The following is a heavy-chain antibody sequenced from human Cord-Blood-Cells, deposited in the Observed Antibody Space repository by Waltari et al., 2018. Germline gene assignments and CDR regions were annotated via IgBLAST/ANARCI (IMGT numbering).Heavy chain of an antibody. Sequence: EVQLVESGGGLVKPVGSLRLSCAASGFTFSSYSMNWVRQAPGKGLEWVSSISSSSSYIYYADSVKGRFTISRDNAKNSLYLQMNSLRAEDTAVYYCARADDFWSGYYYYYYGMDVWGQGTTVTVSS. V-gene: IGHV3-21*01. CDR2: ISSSSSYI. J-gene: IGHJ6*02. CDR1: GFTFSSYS. CDR3: ARADDFWSGYYYYYYGMDV. D-gene: IGHD3-3*01.